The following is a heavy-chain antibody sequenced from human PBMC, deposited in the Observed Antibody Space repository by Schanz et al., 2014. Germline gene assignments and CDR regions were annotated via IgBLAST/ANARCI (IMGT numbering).Heavy chain of an antibody. D-gene: IGHD6-25*01. CDR1: GFSVGNKY. Sequence: EVQLVESGGGWVQPGGSLRLSCAASGFSVGNKYMNWVRQAPGKGLEWVSFIYIGGNTYYVDSVKGRFTISRDNSKNTVYIQMNSLRAEDTAVYYCAKVRYSSGWRGDYFDEWGQGTLVTVAS. J-gene: IGHJ4*02. CDR3: AKVRYSSGWRGDYFDE. V-gene: IGHV3-66*01. CDR2: IYIGGNT.